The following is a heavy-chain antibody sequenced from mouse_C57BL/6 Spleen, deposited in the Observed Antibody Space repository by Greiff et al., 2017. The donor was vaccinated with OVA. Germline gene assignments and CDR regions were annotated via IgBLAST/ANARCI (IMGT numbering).Heavy chain of an antibody. V-gene: IGHV5-16*01. CDR2: INYDGSST. J-gene: IGHJ2*01. CDR3: ARDRGWDEGGFDY. Sequence: EVQVVESEGGLVQPGSSMKLSCTASGFTFSDYYMAWVRQVPEKGLEWVANINYDGSSTYYLDSLKSRFIISRDNAKNILYLQMSSLKSEDTATYYCARDRGWDEGGFDYWGQGTTLTVSS. CDR1: GFTFSDYY. D-gene: IGHD4-1*01.